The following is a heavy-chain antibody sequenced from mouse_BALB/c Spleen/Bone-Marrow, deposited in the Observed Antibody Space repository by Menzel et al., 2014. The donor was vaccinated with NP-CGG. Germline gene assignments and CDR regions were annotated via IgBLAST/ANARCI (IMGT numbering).Heavy chain of an antibody. J-gene: IGHJ4*01. CDR3: ARQITTVDYAMDY. Sequence: VQLVESGAELAKPGASVKMSCKVSGHTFTSYWMHWVKQRPGQGLEWIGYINPSTGYTEYNQKFKDKATLTADKSSSTAYMQLSSLTSEDSAVYYCARQITTVDYAMDYWGQGTSVTVSS. D-gene: IGHD1-1*01. CDR2: INPSTGYT. CDR1: GHTFTSYW. V-gene: IGHV1-7*01.